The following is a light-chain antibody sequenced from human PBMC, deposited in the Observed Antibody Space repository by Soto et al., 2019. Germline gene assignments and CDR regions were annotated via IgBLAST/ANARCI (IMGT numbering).Light chain of an antibody. J-gene: IGKJ4*01. CDR3: QQSYSNPPTT. CDR2: AAS. Sequence: DIEMTQSPSSLSASVGDRVTITCRASQTINNYLNWYQQKPGKAPNLLIYAASSLQTGVPSRFSGSGSGTHFTLTIRGLQPEDFATYYYQQSYSNPPTTFGGGTKVDIK. V-gene: IGKV1-39*01. CDR1: QTINNY.